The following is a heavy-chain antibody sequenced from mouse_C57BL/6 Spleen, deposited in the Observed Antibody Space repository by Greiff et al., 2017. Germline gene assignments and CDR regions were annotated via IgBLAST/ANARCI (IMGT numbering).Heavy chain of an antibody. J-gene: IGHJ2*01. CDR1: GYTFTDYE. V-gene: IGHV1-15*01. Sequence: QVQLKESGAELVRPGASVTLSCKASGYTFTDYEMHWVKQTPVHGLEWIGAIDPETGGTAYNQKFKGKAILTADKSSSTAYMELRSLTSEDSAVYYCTRDSNYSLRDWGQGTTLTVSS. CDR2: IDPETGGT. CDR3: TRDSNYSLRD. D-gene: IGHD2-5*01.